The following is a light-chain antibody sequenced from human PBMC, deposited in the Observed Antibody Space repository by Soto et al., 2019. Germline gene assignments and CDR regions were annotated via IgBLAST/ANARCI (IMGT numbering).Light chain of an antibody. CDR2: WSS. V-gene: IGKV4-1*01. Sequence: DIVMTQSPDSLAVSLGERATINCKSSQSVLYSSNNKHYLAWYQHKPGQPPKLLIYWSSTRESGVPDRFSGSGSGTDFTLTISSLQAEDVAVYYCQQYYSTLFTFGPGTKVDIK. CDR3: QQYYSTLFT. J-gene: IGKJ3*01. CDR1: QSVLYSSNNKHY.